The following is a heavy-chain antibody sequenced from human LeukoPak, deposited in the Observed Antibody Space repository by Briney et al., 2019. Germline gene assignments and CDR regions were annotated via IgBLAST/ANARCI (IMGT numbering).Heavy chain of an antibody. CDR3: ARTYCGGDCYSTGDYYFDY. Sequence: GGSLRLSCSASGFTFSSYAMHWVRQAPGKGLEYVSAISSNGGSTYYADSVKGRFTISRDNSKNTLYLQMSSLRAEDTAVYYCARTYCGGDCYSTGDYYFDYWGQGTLVTVSS. CDR1: GFTFSSYA. J-gene: IGHJ4*02. V-gene: IGHV3-64D*06. D-gene: IGHD2-21*02. CDR2: ISSNGGST.